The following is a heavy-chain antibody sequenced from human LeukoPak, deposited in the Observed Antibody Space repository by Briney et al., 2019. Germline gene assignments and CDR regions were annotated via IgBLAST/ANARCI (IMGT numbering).Heavy chain of an antibody. V-gene: IGHV1-2*02. CDR2: INPNSGGT. J-gene: IGHJ3*02. CDR1: GYTFTGYY. Sequence: ASVKVSCKASGYTFTGYYMYWVRKAPGQGLEWMGWINPNSGGTNYAQKFQGRVTMTRDTSISTAYMELSRLRSDDTAVYYCAGLVVVTAIQEHDAFDIWGQGTMVTVSS. CDR3: AGLVVVTAIQEHDAFDI. D-gene: IGHD2-21*02.